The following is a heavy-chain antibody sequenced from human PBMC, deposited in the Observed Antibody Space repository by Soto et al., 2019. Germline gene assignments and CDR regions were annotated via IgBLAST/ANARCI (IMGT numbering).Heavy chain of an antibody. D-gene: IGHD5-18*01. CDR3: AKDQGYSYGYADLLDY. Sequence: GGSLRLSCAASGFTFSSYAMSWVRQAPGKGLEWVSAISGSGGSTYYADSVKGRFTISRDNSKNTLYLQMNSLRAEDTAVYYCAKDQGYSYGYADLLDYWGQGTLVTAPQ. CDR2: ISGSGGST. V-gene: IGHV3-23*01. CDR1: GFTFSSYA. J-gene: IGHJ4*02.